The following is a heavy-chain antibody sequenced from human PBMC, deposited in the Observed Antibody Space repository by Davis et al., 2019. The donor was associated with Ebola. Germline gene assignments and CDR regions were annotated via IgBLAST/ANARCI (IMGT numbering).Heavy chain of an antibody. D-gene: IGHD5-12*01. CDR2: ISSSSSYI. V-gene: IGHV3-21*01. CDR1: GFTFSSYS. Sequence: GESLKISCAASGFTFSSYSMNWVRQAPGKGLEWASSISSSSSYIYYADSVKGRFTISRDNAKNSLYLQMNSLRAEDTAVYYCARNLRSWYFDLWGRGTLVTVSS. J-gene: IGHJ2*01. CDR3: ARNLRSWYFDL.